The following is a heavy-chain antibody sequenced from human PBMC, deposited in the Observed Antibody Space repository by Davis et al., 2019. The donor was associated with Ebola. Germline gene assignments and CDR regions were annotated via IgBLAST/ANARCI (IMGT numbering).Heavy chain of an antibody. V-gene: IGHV3-21*04. CDR3: AREAKGLDY. J-gene: IGHJ4*02. CDR2: LGLSADT. Sequence: GGSLRLSCAASGFVFSSYVMSWVRRAPGKGLEWVSTLGLSADTYYADSVKGRFTISRDNAKNSLYLQMNSLRAEDTAVYYCAREAKGLDYWGQGTLVTVSS. CDR1: GFVFSSYV.